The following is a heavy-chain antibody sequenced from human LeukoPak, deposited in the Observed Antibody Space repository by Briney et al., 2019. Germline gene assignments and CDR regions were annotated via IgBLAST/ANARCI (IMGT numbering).Heavy chain of an antibody. CDR2: ISSSGSTI. Sequence: PGGSLRLSCAASGFNFSSYGMNWVRQAPGKGLEWVSYISSSGSTIYYADSVKGRVSISRDNAKNSLYLQMNSLRAEDTAVYYCARLGEDIVVVWMCMDVWGQGTTVTVSS. J-gene: IGHJ6*02. D-gene: IGHD2-2*01. CDR1: GFNFSSYG. CDR3: ARLGEDIVVVWMCMDV. V-gene: IGHV3-48*03.